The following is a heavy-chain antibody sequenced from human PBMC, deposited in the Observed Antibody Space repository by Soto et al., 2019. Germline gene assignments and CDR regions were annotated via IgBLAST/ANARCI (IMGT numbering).Heavy chain of an antibody. D-gene: IGHD3-22*01. J-gene: IGHJ4*02. CDR3: ARLPRDGNKTSCYYADH. Sequence: PGESLKVSCRGSGSDLNKNWFGWVRQLPGRGLEWVGIMYPGDSDTRLHPSLQGHVTLSADVTVSTAFLQWRTLKTSDSGMYFCARLPRDGNKTSCYYADHWGQGTWVTVSS. V-gene: IGHV5-51*01. CDR1: GSDLNKNW. CDR2: MYPGDSDT.